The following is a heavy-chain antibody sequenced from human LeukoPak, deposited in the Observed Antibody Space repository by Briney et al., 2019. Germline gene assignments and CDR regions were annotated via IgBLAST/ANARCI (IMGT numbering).Heavy chain of an antibody. J-gene: IGHJ6*02. D-gene: IGHD6-19*01. V-gene: IGHV3-48*03. CDR1: GFTFSSYE. CDR2: ISSSGSTI. Sequence: PGGSLRLSCAASGFTFSSYEMNWVRQAPGKGLEWVSYISSSGSTIYYADSVKGRSTISRDNAKNSLYLQMNSLRAEDTAVYYCASLAIAVASYYYYGMDVWGQGTTVTVSS. CDR3: ASLAIAVASYYYYGMDV.